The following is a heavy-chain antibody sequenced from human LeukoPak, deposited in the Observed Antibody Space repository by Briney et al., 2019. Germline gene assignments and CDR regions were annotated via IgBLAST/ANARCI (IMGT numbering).Heavy chain of an antibody. CDR3: AKGGLVHRFDP. Sequence: GGSLRLSCAASGFTFSSYAMSWVRQAPRKGLEWVSGISGSGDNTYYADSVKGRFTISRDNSKNTLYLQMNSLRADDTAVYYCAKGGLVHRFDPWGQGTLVTVSS. CDR2: ISGSGDNT. CDR1: GFTFSSYA. V-gene: IGHV3-23*01. J-gene: IGHJ5*02.